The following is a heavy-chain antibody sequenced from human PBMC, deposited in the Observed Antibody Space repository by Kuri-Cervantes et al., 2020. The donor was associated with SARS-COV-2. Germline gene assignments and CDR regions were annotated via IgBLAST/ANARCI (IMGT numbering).Heavy chain of an antibody. J-gene: IGHJ5*02. CDR1: GGSISSGDYY. CDR3: ARSEAAGRTFDP. Sequence: SETLSLTCTVSGGSISSGDYYWSWIRQPPGKGLEWIGEINHSGSTNYNPSLKGRVTISVDTSKNQFSLKLSSVTAADTAVYYCARSEAAGRTFDPWGQGTLVTVSS. V-gene: IGHV4-30-4*01. CDR2: INHSGST. D-gene: IGHD6-13*01.